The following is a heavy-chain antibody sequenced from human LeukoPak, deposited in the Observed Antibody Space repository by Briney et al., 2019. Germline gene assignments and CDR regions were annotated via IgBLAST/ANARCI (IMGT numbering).Heavy chain of an antibody. D-gene: IGHD1-1*01. CDR2: TIPLFGTT. Sequence: GSSVKVSCKASGGSFSSHAVGWVRQAPGQGLEWLGGTIPLFGTTRYAQKFQGRVTITTDESTRTAYMDLSSLTSEDTAVYYCARGSWDDVGYYYYYMDVWGKGSTVTVSS. CDR3: ARGSWDDVGYYYYYMDV. V-gene: IGHV1-69*05. CDR1: GGSFSSHA. J-gene: IGHJ6*03.